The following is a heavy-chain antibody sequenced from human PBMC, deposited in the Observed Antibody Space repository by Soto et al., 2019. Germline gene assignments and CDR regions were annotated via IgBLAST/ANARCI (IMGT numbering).Heavy chain of an antibody. V-gene: IGHV4-30-2*01. D-gene: IGHD2-21*02. CDR2: IYHSGST. CDR1: GGSISSGGYS. CDR3: ASSRGVVTAILDY. Sequence: SETLSLTCAVSGGSISSGGYSWSWIRQPPGKGLEWIGYIYHSGSTYYNPSLKSRVTISVDRSKNQFSLKLSSVTAADTAVYYCASSRGVVTAILDYWGQGTLVTVSS. J-gene: IGHJ4*02.